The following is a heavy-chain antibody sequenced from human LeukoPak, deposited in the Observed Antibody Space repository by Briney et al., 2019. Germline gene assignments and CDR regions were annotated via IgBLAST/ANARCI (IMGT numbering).Heavy chain of an antibody. V-gene: IGHV4-59*01. CDR3: ARRSWYFDY. Sequence: ETLSLTCTVSGDSMNTYYWNWIRQPPGKGLEWIGYIYNRESTNYNPSLKSRVTISIDTSKNQFSLKLLSVTPADTAVYYCARRSWYFDYWGQGTLVTVSS. J-gene: IGHJ4*02. D-gene: IGHD2-15*01. CDR1: GDSMNTYY. CDR2: IYNREST.